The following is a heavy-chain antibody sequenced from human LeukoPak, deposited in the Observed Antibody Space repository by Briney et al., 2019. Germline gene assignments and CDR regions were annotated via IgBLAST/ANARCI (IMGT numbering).Heavy chain of an antibody. CDR1: GFTFSSYG. CDR3: ARGGGRSAGDY. J-gene: IGHJ4*02. CDR2: ISHDGDHK. V-gene: IGHV3-30*12. D-gene: IGHD2-15*01. Sequence: GGSLRLSCAASGFTFSSYGMHWVRQAPGTGLEWVAVISHDGDHKYHADSVKGRFTISRDNAKNSLYLQMNSLRAEDTAVYYCARGGGRSAGDYWGQGTLVTVSS.